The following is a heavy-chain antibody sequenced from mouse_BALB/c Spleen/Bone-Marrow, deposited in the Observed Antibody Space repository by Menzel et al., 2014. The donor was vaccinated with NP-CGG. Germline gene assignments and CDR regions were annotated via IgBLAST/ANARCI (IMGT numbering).Heavy chain of an antibody. CDR3: ARGRDYDVFSY. CDR2: IDPYDSET. D-gene: IGHD2-4*01. V-gene: IGHV1-52*01. Sequence: QVQLPQSGAELVWSGASVKLSCKGSGYTFTSYWMNWVKQRPEQGLEWIGRIDPYDSETHYNQKFKDKAILTVDKSSSTAYMQLSSLTSEDSAVYYCARGRDYDVFSYWGQGTLVTVSA. J-gene: IGHJ3*01. CDR1: GYTFTSYW.